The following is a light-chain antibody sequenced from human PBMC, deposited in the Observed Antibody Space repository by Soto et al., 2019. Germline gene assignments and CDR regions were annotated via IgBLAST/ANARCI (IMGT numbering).Light chain of an antibody. CDR1: QDISNY. CDR2: DAS. Sequence: DIQMTQSPSSLSASVGDRVTITCQASQDISNYLNWYQQKPGKAPKLLIYDASNLETGVPSRFSGSGSGTDFTLTISSLQPEDVATYYCQQYKSAPWTFGQGTKVDIK. J-gene: IGKJ1*01. V-gene: IGKV1-33*01. CDR3: QQYKSAPWT.